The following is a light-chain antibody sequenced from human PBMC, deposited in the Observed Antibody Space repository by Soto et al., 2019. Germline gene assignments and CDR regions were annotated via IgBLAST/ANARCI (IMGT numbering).Light chain of an antibody. CDR1: QNITNY. V-gene: IGKV1-39*01. J-gene: IGKJ1*01. Sequence: DIQLTQSPSSLSASVGDRVTITCRASQNITNYFNWYQQKPGKAPTLLIYAASSLQSGVPSRFSGSGSGTDFTLPISSLQPEDFATYYCQQTYRSSWTFGPGTKVEI. CDR2: AAS. CDR3: QQTYRSSWT.